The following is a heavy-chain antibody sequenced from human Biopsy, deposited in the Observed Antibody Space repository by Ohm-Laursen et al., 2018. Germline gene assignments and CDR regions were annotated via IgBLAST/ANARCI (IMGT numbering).Heavy chain of an antibody. Sequence: SDTLSLTCSVSGGLNSNYYWSWVRQSDGKGLVWIGRLYTSGDTNYNPSLKSRVSVSEDTSRGQFSLRLTSVTAADTAVYYCAPGPKRLTGTSYFESWGRGILVTVSS. CDR1: GGLNSNYY. CDR2: LYTSGDT. J-gene: IGHJ4*02. CDR3: APGPKRLTGTSYFES. D-gene: IGHD1-7*01. V-gene: IGHV4-4*07.